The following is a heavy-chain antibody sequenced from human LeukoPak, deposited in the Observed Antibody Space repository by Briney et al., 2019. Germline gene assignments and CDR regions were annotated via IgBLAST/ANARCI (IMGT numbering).Heavy chain of an antibody. CDR2: IYSGGST. J-gene: IGHJ4*02. D-gene: IGHD3-22*01. CDR1: GFTFSDYY. CDR3: ARGGSTGYYDSSGLPAVTPLQY. Sequence: GRSLRLSCAASGFTFSDYYMSWVRQAPGKGLEWVSVIYSGGSTCYADSVKGRFTISRDNSKNTLYLQMNSLRAEDTAVYYCARGGSTGYYDSSGLPAVTPLQYWGQGTLVTVSS. V-gene: IGHV3-66*01.